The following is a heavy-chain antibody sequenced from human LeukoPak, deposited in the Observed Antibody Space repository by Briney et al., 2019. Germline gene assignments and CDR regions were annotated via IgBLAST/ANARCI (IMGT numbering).Heavy chain of an antibody. V-gene: IGHV3-30*18. CDR3: AKAYDFWSGYLY. D-gene: IGHD3-3*01. CDR2: ISYDGSNK. CDR1: GFTFSSYG. J-gene: IGHJ4*02. Sequence: GGSLRLSCAASGFTFSSYGMHWVRQAPGKGLEWVAVISYDGSNKYYADSVKGRFTNSRDNSKNTLYLQMNSLRAEDTAVYYCAKAYDFWSGYLYWGQGTLVTVSS.